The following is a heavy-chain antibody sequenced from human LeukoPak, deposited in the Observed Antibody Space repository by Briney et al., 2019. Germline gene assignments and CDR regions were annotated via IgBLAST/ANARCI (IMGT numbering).Heavy chain of an antibody. J-gene: IGHJ6*02. CDR1: GGSISSSSYY. D-gene: IGHD5-18*01. V-gene: IGHV4-39*06. CDR3: AREAKRGYSSLQDGGMDV. Sequence: PSETLSLTCTVSGGSISSSSYYWGWIRQPPGKGLEWIGSIYYSGSTYYNPSLKSRVTISVDTSKNQFPLKLSSVTAADTAVYYCAREAKRGYSSLQDGGMDVWGQGTTVTVSS. CDR2: IYYSGST.